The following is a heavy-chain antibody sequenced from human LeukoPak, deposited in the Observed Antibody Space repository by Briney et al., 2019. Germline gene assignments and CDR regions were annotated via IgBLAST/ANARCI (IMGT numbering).Heavy chain of an antibody. CDR1: GFTFSSYS. CDR2: IYSGGST. J-gene: IGHJ4*02. Sequence: GGSLRLSCAASGFTFSSYSLNWVRQAPGKGLEWVSVIYSGGSTHYADSVKARFTISRDNSKNTLYLQMNSLRAEDTAVYYCARDPTGAAAGTSGYWGQGTLVTVSS. V-gene: IGHV3-66*01. CDR3: ARDPTGAAAGTSGY. D-gene: IGHD6-13*01.